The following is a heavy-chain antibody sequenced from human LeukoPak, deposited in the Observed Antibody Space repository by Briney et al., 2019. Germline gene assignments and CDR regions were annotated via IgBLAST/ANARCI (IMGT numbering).Heavy chain of an antibody. Sequence: GASVKVSCKASGYTFTSYGISWVRQAPGQGLEWMGWISAYNGNTHYAQKLQGRVTMTTDTSTNTVYMELRSLRSDDTALYYCARGSPPRRNYDSRGYYSYYFDYWGQGTLVTVSS. D-gene: IGHD3-22*01. CDR1: GYTFTSYG. CDR2: ISAYNGNT. CDR3: ARGSPPRRNYDSRGYYSYYFDY. J-gene: IGHJ4*02. V-gene: IGHV1-18*01.